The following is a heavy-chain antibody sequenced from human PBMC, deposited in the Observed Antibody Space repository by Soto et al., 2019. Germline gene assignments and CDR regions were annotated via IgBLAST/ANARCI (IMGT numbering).Heavy chain of an antibody. CDR3: ARRIPFSYGMDV. Sequence: EVQLVESGGGLVQPGGSLRLSCAASGFTFSSYAMHWVRQAPGKGLEYVSVITSNGGNTDYASSVKGRFTISRDNSKNTLYLQMGSLRAEDRAVYYCARRIPFSYGMDVWGQGTTVTVSS. CDR2: ITSNGGNT. J-gene: IGHJ6*02. CDR1: GFTFSSYA. V-gene: IGHV3-64*01. D-gene: IGHD2-21*01.